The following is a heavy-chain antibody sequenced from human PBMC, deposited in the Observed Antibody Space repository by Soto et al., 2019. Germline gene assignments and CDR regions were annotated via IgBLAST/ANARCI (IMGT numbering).Heavy chain of an antibody. D-gene: IGHD6-6*01. J-gene: IGHJ4*02. CDR3: AASIAARCFDY. CDR2: INSDGSST. CDR1: GFTFSSYW. V-gene: IGHV3-74*01. Sequence: GGSLRLSCAASGFTFSSYWMHWVRQAPGKGLVWVSRINSDGSSTSYADSVKGRFTISRDNAKNTLYLQMNSLRAEDTAVYYCAASIAARCFDYWGQGTLVTVSS.